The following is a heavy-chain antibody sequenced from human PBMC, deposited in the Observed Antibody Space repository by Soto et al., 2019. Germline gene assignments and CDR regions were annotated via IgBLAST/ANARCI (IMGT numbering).Heavy chain of an antibody. CDR2: VNPKSGNT. CDR1: GYSFSTYD. D-gene: IGHD2-2*02. J-gene: IGHJ5*02. CDR3: ARPYCDSTSCYTDWFDP. V-gene: IGHV1-8*01. Sequence: QVQLVQSGAEVKKPGASVKVSCKASGYSFSTYDINWVRQAAGQGLEWMGWVNPKSGNTDYAQRFRGRVTMTSNTSISTAYIELSALTPEDTAVYYCARPYCDSTSCYTDWFDPGGQGTLVTFSS.